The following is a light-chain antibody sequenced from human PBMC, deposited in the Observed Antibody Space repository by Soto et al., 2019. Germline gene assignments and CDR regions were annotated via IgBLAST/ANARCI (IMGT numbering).Light chain of an antibody. CDR1: QSVSNY. V-gene: IGKV3-11*01. CDR2: DAS. Sequence: ETVLTQSPATLSLSPGERATLSCRASQSVSNYLAWYQQKPGQAPRLLLHDASNRATGIPARFSGSGSGTDFTLTISSLEPEDVAVYYCHQFGYSLRTFGQGTKVE. CDR3: HQFGYSLRT. J-gene: IGKJ1*01.